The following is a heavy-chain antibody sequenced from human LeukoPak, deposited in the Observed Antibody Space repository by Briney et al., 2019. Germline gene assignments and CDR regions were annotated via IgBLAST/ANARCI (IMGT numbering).Heavy chain of an antibody. CDR3: TRDPRRLDY. CDR1: GFTFSSSA. Sequence: GGSLRLSCAASGFTFSSSAMTWVRQAPGKGLEWLSYISGNSGDINYLDSVRGRFTISRDNAKNSLYLQMNSLRVEDTAVYYCTRDPRRLDYLGQGTLVTVSS. CDR2: ISGNSGDI. J-gene: IGHJ4*02. V-gene: IGHV3-21*05.